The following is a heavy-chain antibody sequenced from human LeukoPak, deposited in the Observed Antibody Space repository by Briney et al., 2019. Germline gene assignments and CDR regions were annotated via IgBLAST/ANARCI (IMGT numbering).Heavy chain of an antibody. CDR3: ARDFWAPRPWYVFDY. CDR1: GYTFTGYY. CDR2: INPNSGGT. D-gene: IGHD3-3*01. V-gene: IGHV1-2*06. Sequence: ASVKVSCKASGYTFTGYYMHWVRQAPGQGLEWMGRINPNSGGTNYAQKFQGRVTMTRDTSISSAYMELSRLRSDATAAYDSARDFWAPRPWYVFDYWGQRTLVTVSS. J-gene: IGHJ4*02.